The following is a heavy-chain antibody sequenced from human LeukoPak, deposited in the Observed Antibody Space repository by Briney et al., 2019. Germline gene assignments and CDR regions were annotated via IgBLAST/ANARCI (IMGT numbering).Heavy chain of an antibody. D-gene: IGHD1-26*01. Sequence: PGGSLRLSCAASGFTFSDYYMAWIRQAPGKGLEWVSYISSSGGTIYYEDSVKGRLTISRDNAKNLLYLQMDSLSAEDTAVYYSARDPYSGSYFAYWGQGTLVTVSS. V-gene: IGHV3-11*01. J-gene: IGHJ4*02. CDR3: ARDPYSGSYFAY. CDR2: ISSSGGTI. CDR1: GFTFSDYY.